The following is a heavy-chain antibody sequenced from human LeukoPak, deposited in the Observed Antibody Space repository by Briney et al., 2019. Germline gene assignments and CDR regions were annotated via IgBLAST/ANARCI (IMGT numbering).Heavy chain of an antibody. CDR1: GGSIGSYY. D-gene: IGHD3-10*01. V-gene: IGHV4-59*08. CDR3: ARGVWFGELFYFDY. CDR2: IYYSGST. J-gene: IGHJ4*02. Sequence: SETLSLTCTVSGGSIGSYYWSWIRQPPGKGLEWIGYIYYSGSTNYNPSLKSRVTISVDTSKNQFPLKLSSVTAADTAVYYCARGVWFGELFYFDYWGQGTLVTVSS.